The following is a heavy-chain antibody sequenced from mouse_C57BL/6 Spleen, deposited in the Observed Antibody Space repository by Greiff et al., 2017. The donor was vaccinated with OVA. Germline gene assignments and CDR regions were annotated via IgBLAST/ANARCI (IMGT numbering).Heavy chain of an antibody. Sequence: EVQLQQSGTVLARPGASVKMSCKTSGYTFTSYWMHWVKQRPGQGLEWIGAIYPGNSDTSYNQKFKGKAKLTAVTSASTAYMELSSLTNEDSAVYYYTRAGTGTRYFDVWGTGTTVTVSS. CDR2: IYPGNSDT. V-gene: IGHV1-5*01. CDR3: TRAGTGTRYFDV. J-gene: IGHJ1*03. D-gene: IGHD4-1*01. CDR1: GYTFTSYW.